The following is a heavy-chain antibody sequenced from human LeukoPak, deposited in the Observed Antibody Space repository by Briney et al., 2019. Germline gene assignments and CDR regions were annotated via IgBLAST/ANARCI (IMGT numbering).Heavy chain of an antibody. CDR1: GFTFSSYA. CDR2: ISYDGSNK. CDR3: ARDRGYSYGYNFDY. V-gene: IGHV3-30-3*01. D-gene: IGHD5-18*01. Sequence: GGSLRLSCAASGFTFSSYAMHWVRQAPGKGLEWVAVISYDGSNKYYADSVKGRFTISRDNSKNTLYLQMHSLRAEDTAVYYCARDRGYSYGYNFDYWGQGTLVTVSS. J-gene: IGHJ4*02.